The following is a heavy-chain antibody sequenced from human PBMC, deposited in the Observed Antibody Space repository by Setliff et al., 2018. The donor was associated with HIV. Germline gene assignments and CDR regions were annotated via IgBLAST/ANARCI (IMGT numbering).Heavy chain of an antibody. CDR2: VYFRGST. Sequence: SETLSLTCGVSGYSISSDYCWGWIRQPPGKGLEWIGSVYFRGSTYYNPSLKSRVTISIDTSNNQISLRLSSVTAADTAMYYCVRDDYGYNGKGFDYWGPGTLVTVSS. D-gene: IGHD4-17*01. CDR1: GYSISSDYC. J-gene: IGHJ4*02. CDR3: VRDDYGYNGKGFDY. V-gene: IGHV4-38-2*02.